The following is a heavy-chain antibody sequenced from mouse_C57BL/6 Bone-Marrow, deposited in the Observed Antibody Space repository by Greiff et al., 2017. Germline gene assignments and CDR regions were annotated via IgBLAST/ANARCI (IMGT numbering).Heavy chain of an antibody. V-gene: IGHV1-37*01. D-gene: IGHD1-1*01. CDR2: INPYNGDT. J-gene: IGHJ1*03. Sequence: VQLKEPGPELVKPGASVKISCKASGYSFTGYFMNWVKQSHGKSLEWIGRINPYNGDTFYNQKFKGKDTLTVDQSSSIAHMELLSLTSEDFAVYDCARPGYYGSSIYWYFDVWGTGTTVTVSS. CDR3: ARPGYYGSSIYWYFDV. CDR1: GYSFTGYF.